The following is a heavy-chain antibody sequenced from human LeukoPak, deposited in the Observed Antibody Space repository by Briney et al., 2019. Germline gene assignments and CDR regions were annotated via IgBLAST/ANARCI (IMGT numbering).Heavy chain of an antibody. Sequence: GASVKVSCKASGYTFTGYYLHWVRQAPGQGLEWMGWINPKSGSTHYAQKFQGRVIMTRDTSLSTAYLELTSLRSDDTAIYFCGRRVSRGWTDYWGQGTLVTASS. J-gene: IGHJ4*02. D-gene: IGHD2-15*01. V-gene: IGHV1-2*02. CDR3: GRRVSRGWTDY. CDR2: INPKSGST. CDR1: GYTFTGYY.